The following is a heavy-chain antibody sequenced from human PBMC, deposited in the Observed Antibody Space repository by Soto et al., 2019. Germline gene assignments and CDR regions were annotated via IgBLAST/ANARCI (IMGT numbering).Heavy chain of an antibody. V-gene: IGHV4-30-2*01. CDR1: GGSIRSGGYS. CDR2: IYHSGST. D-gene: IGHD2-21*01. J-gene: IGHJ5*02. CDR3: AGVRGPYCGGECYPPTPNWFDP. Sequence: FLTMSDTCAVSGGSIRSGGYSRSRIRPPPGKGLEWIGYIYHSGSTYYNPSLKSRVTISVDRSKNQFSLKLSSVTAADSAVYYCAGVRGPYCGGECYPPTPNWFDPWGQGTLVTVSS.